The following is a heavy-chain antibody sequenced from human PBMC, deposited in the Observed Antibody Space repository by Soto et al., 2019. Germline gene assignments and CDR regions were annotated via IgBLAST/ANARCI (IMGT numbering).Heavy chain of an antibody. V-gene: IGHV4-39*01. CDR1: GGSISSSSYY. CDR2: IYYSGST. D-gene: IGHD3-22*01. CDR3: ARQVGYDYDSSGYPIAPHWFDP. Sequence: SETLSLTCTVSGGSISSSSYYWGWIRQPPGKGLEWIGSIYYSGSTYYNPSLKSRVTISVDRSKNQFSLKLSSVTAADTAVYYCARQVGYDYDSSGYPIAPHWFDPWGQGTLVTVSS. J-gene: IGHJ5*02.